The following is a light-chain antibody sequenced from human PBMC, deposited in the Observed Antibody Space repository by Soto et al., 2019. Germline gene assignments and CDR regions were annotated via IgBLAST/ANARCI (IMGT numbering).Light chain of an antibody. CDR3: SSFRSSSTSYV. J-gene: IGLJ1*01. CDR1: SSDIGGSNY. Sequence: QSALTQPASVSGSPGQSITISCTGTSSDIGGSNYVSWYQQHPGKAPKLVIYDVSNRPSGVSNRFSGSKSANTASLTISGLQAEDEADYYCSSFRSSSTSYVFGTGTKVTVL. CDR2: DVS. V-gene: IGLV2-14*03.